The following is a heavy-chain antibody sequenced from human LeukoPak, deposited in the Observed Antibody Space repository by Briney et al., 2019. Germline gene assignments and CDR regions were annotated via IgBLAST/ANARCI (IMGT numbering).Heavy chain of an antibody. D-gene: IGHD3-22*01. Sequence: PGGSLRLSCAASGFTFSSYWMSWVRQAPGKGLEWVANIKQDGSEKYYVDSVKGRFTISRDNAKNSLYLQMNSLRAEDTAVYYCARDQKDYYDSSGYNYYYYYGMDVWGQGTTVTVSS. CDR1: GFTFSSYW. CDR2: IKQDGSEK. CDR3: ARDQKDYYDSSGYNYYYYYGMDV. J-gene: IGHJ6*02. V-gene: IGHV3-7*01.